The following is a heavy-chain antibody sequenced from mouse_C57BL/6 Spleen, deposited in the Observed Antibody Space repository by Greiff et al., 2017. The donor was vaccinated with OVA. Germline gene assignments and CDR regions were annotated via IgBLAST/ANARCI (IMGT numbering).Heavy chain of an antibody. V-gene: IGHV1-50*01. D-gene: IGHD1-1*02. CDR1: GYTFTSYW. CDR3: ARDHGDYFDY. J-gene: IGHJ2*01. Sequence: QVQLQQPGAELVKPGASVKLSCKASGYTFTSYWMQWVKQRPGQGLEWIGEIDPSDSYTNYNQKFKGKATLTVDTSSSTAYMQLSSLTSEDSAVYYCARDHGDYFDYWGQGTTLTVSS. CDR2: IDPSDSYT.